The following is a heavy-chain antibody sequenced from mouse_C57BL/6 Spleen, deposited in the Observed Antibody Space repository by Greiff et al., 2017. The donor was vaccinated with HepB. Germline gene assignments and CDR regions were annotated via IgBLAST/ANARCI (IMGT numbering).Heavy chain of an antibody. CDR3: ARQLRLSYAMDY. CDR1: GYTFTDYN. CDR2: INPNNGGT. D-gene: IGHD3-2*02. J-gene: IGHJ4*01. Sequence: VQLKQSGPELVKPGASVKIPCKASGYTFTDYNMDWVKQSHGKRLEWIGDINPNNGGTIYNQKCKGKATLTVDKSSSTSYMELHSLTSEDTAVYYCARQLRLSYAMDYWGQGTSVTVSS. V-gene: IGHV1-18*01.